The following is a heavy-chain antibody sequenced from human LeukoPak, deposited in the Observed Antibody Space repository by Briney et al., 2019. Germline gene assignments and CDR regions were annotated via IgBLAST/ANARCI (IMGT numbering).Heavy chain of an antibody. CDR3: ARFVVRALDI. D-gene: IGHD2-21*01. Sequence: PSETLSLTCTVSGGSISSYYWSWIRRPPGKGLEWIGYIYYSGSTNYNPSLKSRVTISVDTSKNQFSLKLSSVTAADTAVYYCARFVVRALDIWGQGTMVTVSS. CDR1: GGSISSYY. J-gene: IGHJ3*02. V-gene: IGHV4-59*01. CDR2: IYYSGST.